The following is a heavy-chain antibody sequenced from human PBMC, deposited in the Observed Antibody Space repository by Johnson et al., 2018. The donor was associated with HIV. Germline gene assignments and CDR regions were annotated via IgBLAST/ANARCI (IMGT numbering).Heavy chain of an antibody. J-gene: IGHJ3*02. V-gene: IGHV3-30*02. Sequence: QVQLVESGGGVVQPGGSLRLSCAASGFTFSSYGMHWVRQAPGKGLEWVAFIRYDGTNKYYADSMKGRFTISRDNSKNTLYLQMNSLRAEDTAVYYCARVAPAHDAFDIWGQGTMVTVSS. CDR2: IRYDGTNK. CDR1: GFTFSSYG. CDR3: ARVAPAHDAFDI. D-gene: IGHD2-2*01.